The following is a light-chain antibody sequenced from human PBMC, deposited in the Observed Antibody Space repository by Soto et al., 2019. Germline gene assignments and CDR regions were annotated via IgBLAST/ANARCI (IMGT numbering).Light chain of an antibody. V-gene: IGKV3-20*01. J-gene: IGKJ1*01. CDR1: QSVSSSY. Sequence: EIVLTQSPGTLSLYPGERATLSCRASQSVSSSYIAWYQQKPGQAPRLLIYGASSRATGIPDRFSGSGSGTDFTLTISRLEPEDFVVYYCQQYGSSLPTFGQGTKVEIK. CDR2: GAS. CDR3: QQYGSSLPT.